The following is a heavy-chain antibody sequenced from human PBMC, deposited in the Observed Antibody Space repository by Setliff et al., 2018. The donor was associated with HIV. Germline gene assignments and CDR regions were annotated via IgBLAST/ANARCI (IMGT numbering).Heavy chain of an antibody. V-gene: IGHV1-8*01. CDR1: GYTFSTYD. Sequence: ASVKVSCKASGYTFSTYDFNWVRQAAGQGLEWMGWMSPKNNGSGFAQKFQARLTMTSDTSATTAYMELSSLRSEDTAVYYCARSRSMDVWGQGTSVTVSS. CDR2: MSPKNNGS. J-gene: IGHJ6*02. CDR3: ARSRSMDV.